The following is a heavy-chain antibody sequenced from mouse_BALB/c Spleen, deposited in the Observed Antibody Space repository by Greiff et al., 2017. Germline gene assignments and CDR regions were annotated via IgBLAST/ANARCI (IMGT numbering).Heavy chain of an antibody. CDR2: IDPENGDT. CDR3: TRRIDWFAY. Sequence: EVQLQQSGAELVRSGASVKLSCTASGFNIKDYYMHWVKQRPEQGLEWIGWIDPENGDTEYAPKFQGKATMTADTSSNTAYLQLSSLTSEDTAVYYCTRRIDWFAYWGQGTLVTVSA. CDR1: GFNIKDYY. V-gene: IGHV14-4*02. J-gene: IGHJ3*01.